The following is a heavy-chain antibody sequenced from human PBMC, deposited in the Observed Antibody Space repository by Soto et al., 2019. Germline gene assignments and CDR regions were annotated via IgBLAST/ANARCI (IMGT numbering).Heavy chain of an antibody. CDR3: AKDPPWTVGPLAMDV. CDR1: GFTFSTHA. CDR2: FSGSGGSV. D-gene: IGHD4-4*01. J-gene: IGHJ6*02. V-gene: IGHV3-23*01. Sequence: EVQLLESGGGLVQAGGSPRLSCVASGFTFSTHAMSWVRQGPGKGLEWVSTFSGSGGSVYYGESVKGRFTISRDDPKNALYLDMNSLRVEETDVYYCAKDPPWTVGPLAMDVWGQGTTVTVSS.